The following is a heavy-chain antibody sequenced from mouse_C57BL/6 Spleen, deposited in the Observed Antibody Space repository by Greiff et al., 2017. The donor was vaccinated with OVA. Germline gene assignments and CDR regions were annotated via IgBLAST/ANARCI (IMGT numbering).Heavy chain of an antibody. CDR2: ISSGSSTI. D-gene: IGHD2-12*01. J-gene: IGHJ4*01. CDR3: ARLRRGYYYAMDY. CDR1: GFTFSDYG. V-gene: IGHV5-17*01. Sequence: EVHLVESGGGLVKPGGSLKLSCAASGFTFSDYGMHWVRQAPEKGLEWVAYISSGSSTIYYADTVKGRFTISRDNAKNTLFLQMTSLRSEDTAMYYCARLRRGYYYAMDYWGQGTSVTVSS.